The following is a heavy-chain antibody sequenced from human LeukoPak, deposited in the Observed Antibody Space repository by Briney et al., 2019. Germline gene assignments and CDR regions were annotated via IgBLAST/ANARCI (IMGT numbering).Heavy chain of an antibody. Sequence: GGSLRLSCAASGFTFSNAWMSWVRQAPGKGLEWVGRIKSKTDGGTTDYAAPVKGRFTISRDDSKNTLYLQMNSLKTEDTAVYYCTTRRVAVATYSDYWGQGTLVTVSS. CDR3: TTRRVAVATYSDY. V-gene: IGHV3-15*01. J-gene: IGHJ4*02. D-gene: IGHD6-19*01. CDR1: GFTFSNAW. CDR2: IKSKTDGGTT.